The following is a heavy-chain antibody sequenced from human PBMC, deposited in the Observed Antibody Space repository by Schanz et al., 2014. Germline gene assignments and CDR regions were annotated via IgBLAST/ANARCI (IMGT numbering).Heavy chain of an antibody. D-gene: IGHD2-21*02. J-gene: IGHJ6*03. Sequence: PGGSLRLSCAASGFTFSNHALSWVRQAPGKGLEWVSSISSSSSYISYADSVKGRFTISRDNAKNSLYLQMNSLRAEDTAVYYCARPSDSSWYMDVWGKGTTVTVSS. CDR1: GFTFSNHA. CDR3: ARPSDSSWYMDV. V-gene: IGHV3-21*01. CDR2: ISSSSSYI.